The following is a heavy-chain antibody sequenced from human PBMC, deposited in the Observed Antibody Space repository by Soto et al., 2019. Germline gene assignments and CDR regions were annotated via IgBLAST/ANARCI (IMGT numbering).Heavy chain of an antibody. CDR2: INHSGST. Sequence: SETLSLTCAVYGGSFSGYYWSWIRQPPGKGLEWIGEINHSGSTNYNPSLKSRVTISVDTSKNQFPLKLSSVTAADTAVYYCARSTMIVVVTTPLAYYGMDVWGQGTTVTV. J-gene: IGHJ6*02. CDR3: ARSTMIVVVTTPLAYYGMDV. CDR1: GGSFSGYY. V-gene: IGHV4-34*01. D-gene: IGHD3-22*01.